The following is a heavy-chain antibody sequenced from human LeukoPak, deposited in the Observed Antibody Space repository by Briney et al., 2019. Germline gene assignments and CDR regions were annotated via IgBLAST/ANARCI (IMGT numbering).Heavy chain of an antibody. D-gene: IGHD2-15*01. CDR2: INHSGST. V-gene: IGHV4-34*01. CDR3: ARRGVVVVAAALYNWFDP. Sequence: SETLSLTCAVYGGSLSGYYWSWIRQPPGKGLEWIGEINHSGSTNYNPSLKSRVTISVDTSKNQFSLKLSSVTAADTAVYYCARRGVVVVAAALYNWFDPWGQGTLVTVSS. J-gene: IGHJ5*02. CDR1: GGSLSGYY.